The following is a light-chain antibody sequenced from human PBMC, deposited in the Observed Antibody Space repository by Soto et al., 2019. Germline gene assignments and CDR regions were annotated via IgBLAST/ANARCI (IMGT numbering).Light chain of an antibody. Sequence: EIVLTQSPGTLSLSPGERATLSCRASQRVSSIYLAWYQQKPGQAPRLLIYGASSRATGIPDRFSGRGAGTDFTLTISRLEPEDFAVYYCQQYGSSPYTFGQGTKREI. CDR3: QQYGSSPYT. CDR2: GAS. J-gene: IGKJ2*01. CDR1: QRVSSIY. V-gene: IGKV3-20*01.